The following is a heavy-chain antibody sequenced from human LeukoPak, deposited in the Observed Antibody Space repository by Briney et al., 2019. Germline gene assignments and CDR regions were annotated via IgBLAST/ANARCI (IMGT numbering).Heavy chain of an antibody. Sequence: PSETLSLTCTVSGGSISTSTYYWGWIRQPPGQGPDWIGSIFYTGATYYNPSLKTRVTMSVDTSKNQFSLKLNSVTAADTAVYYCARRPGYSGSQRGYYNYWGQGTLVTVSS. CDR1: GGSISTSTYY. D-gene: IGHD5-12*01. J-gene: IGHJ4*02. CDR2: IFYTGAT. CDR3: ARRPGYSGSQRGYYNY. V-gene: IGHV4-39*01.